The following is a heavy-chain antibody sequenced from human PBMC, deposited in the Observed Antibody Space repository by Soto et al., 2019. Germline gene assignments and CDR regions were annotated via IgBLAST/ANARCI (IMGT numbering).Heavy chain of an antibody. V-gene: IGHV1-46*01. CDR3: AREGGIIMRPGRYFDL. D-gene: IGHD1-20*01. J-gene: IGHJ2*01. Sequence: QVQLVQSGAEVKKPGASVKLSCKASGYTFTSHYMHWVRQAPGQGLEWMGIINPSGGSTSYAQKFQGRVTMTRDTSTSTVYMELSSLRSDDTAVYYCAREGGIIMRPGRYFDLWGRGTLVTVSS. CDR1: GYTFTSHY. CDR2: INPSGGST.